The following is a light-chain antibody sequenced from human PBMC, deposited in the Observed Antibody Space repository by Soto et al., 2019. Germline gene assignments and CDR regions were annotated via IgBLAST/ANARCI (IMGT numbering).Light chain of an antibody. V-gene: IGLV2-23*02. CDR1: SSDVGTYNL. J-gene: IGLJ1*01. CDR3: AAYGGSVFSI. CDR2: EVT. Sequence: QSVLTQPASVSGSPGQSITISCSGTSSDVGTYNLVSWYQQYPGKAPRLMIYEVTKRPSGVSNRFSGSKSGNTASLTISGSQQEKKADYCCAAYGGSVFSIFGTGPKVT.